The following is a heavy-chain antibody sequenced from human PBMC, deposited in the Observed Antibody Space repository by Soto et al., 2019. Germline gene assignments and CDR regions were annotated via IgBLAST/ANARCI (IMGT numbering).Heavy chain of an antibody. CDR3: TTDSYCTLIVVRCDY. Sequence: GGYKRLSCAASGFTFSNAWINWVSQDPGKGLERDGRIKGKTDGGTTDFAAPVKGRFAISRDDSKDMVYLQMNSLKTEDTGLYYCTTDSYCTLIVVRCDYWGHGTLVT. D-gene: IGHD3-22*01. CDR2: IKGKTDGGTT. J-gene: IGHJ4*01. V-gene: IGHV3-15*07. CDR1: GFTFSNAW.